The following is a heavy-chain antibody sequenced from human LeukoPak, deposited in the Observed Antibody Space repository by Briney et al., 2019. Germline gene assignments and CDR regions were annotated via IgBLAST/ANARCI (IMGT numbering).Heavy chain of an antibody. V-gene: IGHV4-59*08. CDR2: IFYNGDT. CDR1: GGSFNSYY. J-gene: IGHJ4*02. Sequence: PSETLSLTCTVSGGSFNSYYWSWVRQPPGKGLEWVGCIFYNGDTKYAPSLKSRVTISLDTSKSQFSLKLSSVTAADTAVYYCARQPSGNYGKSGYYPYFLDYWGQGTLVTVSS. D-gene: IGHD3-22*01. CDR3: ARQPSGNYGKSGYYPYFLDY.